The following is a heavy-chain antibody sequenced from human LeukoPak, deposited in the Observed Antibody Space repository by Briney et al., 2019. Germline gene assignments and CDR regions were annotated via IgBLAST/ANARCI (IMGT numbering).Heavy chain of an antibody. CDR2: INSDGSST. J-gene: IGHJ4*02. CDR1: GFTFSTYW. CDR3: AKDHGRDYYGSGRYDY. Sequence: GGSLRLSCAASGFTFSTYWMTWVRQAPGKGLVWVSRINSDGSSTSYADSVKGRFTISRDNAKNTLYLQMNSLRAEDTAVYYCAKDHGRDYYGSGRYDYWGQGTLVTVSS. V-gene: IGHV3-74*01. D-gene: IGHD3-10*01.